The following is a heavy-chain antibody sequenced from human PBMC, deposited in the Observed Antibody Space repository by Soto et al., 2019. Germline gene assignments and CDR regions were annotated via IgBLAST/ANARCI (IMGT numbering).Heavy chain of an antibody. CDR3: ARYSSSWHTDY. CDR2: ISAYSGNT. D-gene: IGHD6-13*01. Sequence: QVELVQSGAEVKKPGASVKVSCKASGYSFTNYGISWVRQAPGQGHEWMGWISAYSGNTNYAQKFQGRVTMTTDTPTSTTYMELRSLRSDDTAVYYCARYSSSWHTDYWGQGTLVTVSS. V-gene: IGHV1-18*01. CDR1: GYSFTNYG. J-gene: IGHJ4*02.